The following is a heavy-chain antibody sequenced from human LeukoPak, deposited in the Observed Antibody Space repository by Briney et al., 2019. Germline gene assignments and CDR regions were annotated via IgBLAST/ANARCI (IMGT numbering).Heavy chain of an antibody. CDR1: GFTFNSYG. D-gene: IGHD1-26*01. J-gene: IGHJ4*02. CDR3: ARDKIVGATYFDY. CDR2: INQDGREK. V-gene: IGHV3-7*01. Sequence: QAGGSLRLSCAASGFTFNSYGMSWVRQAPGKGLEWVANINQDGREKHHVDSVKGRFTISRDNAKNSLYLQMNSLRAEDAAVYYCARDKIVGATYFDYWGQGTLVTVSS.